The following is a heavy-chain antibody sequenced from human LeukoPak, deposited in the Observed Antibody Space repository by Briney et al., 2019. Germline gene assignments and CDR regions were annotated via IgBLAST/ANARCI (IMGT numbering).Heavy chain of an antibody. J-gene: IGHJ4*02. CDR1: GFTVSSNY. V-gene: IGHV3-30*03. D-gene: IGHD3-22*01. CDR3: VRESYYSDSSGQKAVGGFDY. Sequence: GGSLRLSCAASGFTVSSNYMSWVRQAPGKGLEWVAVISSDGGAKYYADSVKGRFTISRDNSKNTMYLQMNSLGVEDTALYYCVRESYYSDSSGQKAVGGFDYWGQGTLLTVSS. CDR2: ISSDGGAK.